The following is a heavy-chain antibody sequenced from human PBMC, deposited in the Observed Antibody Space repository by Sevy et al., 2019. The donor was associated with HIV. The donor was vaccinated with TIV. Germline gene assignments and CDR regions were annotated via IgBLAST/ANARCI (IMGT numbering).Heavy chain of an antibody. CDR1: GYTVTGYY. CDR2: INPNSGGT. Sequence: ASVKVSCKASGYTVTGYYMHWVRQAPGQGLEWMGWINPNSGGTNYAQKFQGRVTMTRDTSISTAYMELSRLRSDDTAVYYCARYSSSSRYFDYWGQGTLVTVSS. CDR3: ARYSSSSRYFDY. J-gene: IGHJ4*02. V-gene: IGHV1-2*02. D-gene: IGHD6-6*01.